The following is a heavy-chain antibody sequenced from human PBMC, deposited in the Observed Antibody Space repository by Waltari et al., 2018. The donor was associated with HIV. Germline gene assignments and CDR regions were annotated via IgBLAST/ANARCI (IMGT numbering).Heavy chain of an antibody. CDR3: AKGGANPIDF. CDR1: GFTLSSYW. V-gene: IGHV3-74*01. CDR2: INSDGSTT. Sequence: EVRLVESGGGLVQPGGSLRLSCAASGFTLSSYWMHWVRQAPGKGLVWVSRINSDGSTTSYAESVKGRFTISRDNAKNTLYLQMNSLRAEDTAVYYCAKGGANPIDFWGQGTLVTVSS. J-gene: IGHJ4*02. D-gene: IGHD1-26*01.